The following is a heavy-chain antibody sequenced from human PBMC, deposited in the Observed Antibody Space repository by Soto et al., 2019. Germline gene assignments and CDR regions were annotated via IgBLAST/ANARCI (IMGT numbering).Heavy chain of an antibody. CDR3: ARGRGGVQH. J-gene: IGHJ1*01. D-gene: IGHD3-10*01. CDR1: GGSFSGYY. V-gene: IGHV4-34*01. CDR2: LNDSGST. Sequence: LSLTCAVYGGSFSGYYCSWIRQPPGKGLEWIGELNDSGSTNYNASLKSRVSISVDTSKNQFSLKLSSVTAADTAVYYCARGRGGVQHWGQGTLVTVS.